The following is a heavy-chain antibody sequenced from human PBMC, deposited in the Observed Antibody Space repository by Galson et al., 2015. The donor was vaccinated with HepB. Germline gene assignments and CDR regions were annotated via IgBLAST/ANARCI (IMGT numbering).Heavy chain of an antibody. CDR2: ISYDGSNK. CDR1: GFTFSSYG. V-gene: IGHV3-30*18. J-gene: IGHJ4*02. Sequence: SLRLSCAASGFTFSSYGMHWVRQAPGKGLEWVAVISYDGSNKYYADSVKSRFTISRDNSKNTLYLQMSSLRAEDTAVYYCAKDWGSSSGWGQGTLVTVSS. D-gene: IGHD6-13*01. CDR3: AKDWGSSSG.